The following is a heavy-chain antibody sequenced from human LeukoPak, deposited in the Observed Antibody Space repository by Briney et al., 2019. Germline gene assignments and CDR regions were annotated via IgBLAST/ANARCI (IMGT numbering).Heavy chain of an antibody. J-gene: IGHJ6*02. V-gene: IGHV4-61*01. Sequence: SETLSLTCTVSGGSVSSDIYYWTWIRQPPGKGLEWIGYFYYNGNTNYNPSLKSRVTISVDTSKNQFSLKLSFVTAADTAVYYCARGRRFGPYYYVMDVWGQGTTVTVSS. CDR1: GGSVSSDIYY. D-gene: IGHD3-10*01. CDR2: FYYNGNT. CDR3: ARGRRFGPYYYVMDV.